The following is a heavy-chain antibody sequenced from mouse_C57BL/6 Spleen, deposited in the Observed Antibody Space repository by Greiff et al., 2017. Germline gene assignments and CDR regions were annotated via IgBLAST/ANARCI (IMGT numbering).Heavy chain of an antibody. Sequence: VQRVESGAELVRPGASVTLSCKASGYTFTDYEMHWVKQTPVHGLEWIGAIDPETGGTAYNQKCKGKAILTADKSSSTAYMELRSLTSEDSAVYYCTRGDWDEDWGQGTTLTVSS. J-gene: IGHJ2*01. CDR3: TRGDWDED. D-gene: IGHD4-1*01. V-gene: IGHV1-15*01. CDR1: GYTFTDYE. CDR2: IDPETGGT.